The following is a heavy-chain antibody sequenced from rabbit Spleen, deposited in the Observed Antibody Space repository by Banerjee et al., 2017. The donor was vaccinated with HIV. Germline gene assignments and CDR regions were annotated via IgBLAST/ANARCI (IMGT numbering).Heavy chain of an antibody. CDR2: IYAGSSGST. CDR3: ARDTGTSFSTYGMDL. D-gene: IGHD7-1*01. V-gene: IGHV1S40*01. J-gene: IGHJ6*01. CDR1: GVSFSSSYW. Sequence: QSLEESGGDLVKPGASLTLTCTASGVSFSSSYWICWVRQAPGKGLEWIACIYAGSSGSTYSATWAKGRFTISKTSSTTVTLQMTSLTAADTATYFCARDTGTSFSTYGMDLWGPGTLVTVS.